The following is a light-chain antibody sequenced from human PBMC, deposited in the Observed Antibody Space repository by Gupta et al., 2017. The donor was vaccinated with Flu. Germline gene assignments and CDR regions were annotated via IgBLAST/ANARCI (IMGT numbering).Light chain of an antibody. Sequence: QSVLTPPPSVSGAPGQRVPIACTGGSANIGAGYDVQWYQQLPGTAPKLLIYANNDRPSGVPDRFSGSKSDISASLAITGLQSGDEADYYCQSYDSSLSAYVFGTGTKVTVL. V-gene: IGLV1-40*01. CDR1: SANIGAGYD. J-gene: IGLJ1*01. CDR2: ANN. CDR3: QSYDSSLSAYV.